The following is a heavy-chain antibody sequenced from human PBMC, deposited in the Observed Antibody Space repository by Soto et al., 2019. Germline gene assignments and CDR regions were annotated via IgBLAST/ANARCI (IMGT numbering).Heavy chain of an antibody. CDR2: INHSGST. Sequence: SETLSLTCAVYGGSFSGYYWSWIRQPPGKGQEWIGEINHSGSTNYNPSLKSRVTISVDTSKNQFSLKLSSVTAADTAVYYCARGLDFGPSYYGSGSYRSGFWYYYYGMDVWGQGTTVTVSS. D-gene: IGHD3-10*01. J-gene: IGHJ6*02. V-gene: IGHV4-34*01. CDR3: ARGLDFGPSYYGSGSYRSGFWYYYYGMDV. CDR1: GGSFSGYY.